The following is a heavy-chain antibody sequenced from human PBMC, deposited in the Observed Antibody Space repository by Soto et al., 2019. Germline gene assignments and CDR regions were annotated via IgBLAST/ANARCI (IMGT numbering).Heavy chain of an antibody. D-gene: IGHD2-8*02. CDR1: GFTFSSYG. V-gene: IGHV3-30*18. CDR2: ISYDGSNK. CDR3: AKDYSVVHATYYFDY. J-gene: IGHJ4*02. Sequence: QVQLVESGGGVVQPGRSLRLSCAASGFTFSSYGMHWVRQAPGKGLEWVAVISYDGSNKYYADSVKGRFTISRDNSKNTLYLQMNSLRAEDTAVYYCAKDYSVVHATYYFDYWGQGTLVTVSS.